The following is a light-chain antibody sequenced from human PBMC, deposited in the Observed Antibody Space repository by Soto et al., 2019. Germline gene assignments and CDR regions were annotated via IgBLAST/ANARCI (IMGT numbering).Light chain of an antibody. V-gene: IGKV3-11*01. Sequence: EIVLTQSPATLSLSPGERATLSCRASQSVSSYLAWYQQKPGQAPRLLIYDASNRATGIPARFSGSGSGTDFTLTISRLEPEDFAVYYCQHRSVWPLTFGGGTKVEIK. CDR1: QSVSSY. J-gene: IGKJ4*01. CDR3: QHRSVWPLT. CDR2: DAS.